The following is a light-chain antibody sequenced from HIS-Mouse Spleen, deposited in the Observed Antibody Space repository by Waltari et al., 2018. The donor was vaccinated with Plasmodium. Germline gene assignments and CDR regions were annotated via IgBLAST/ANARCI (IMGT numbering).Light chain of an antibody. V-gene: IGKV2-28*01. J-gene: IGKJ4*01. CDR1: QSHLHSNGYNY. Sequence: IVMTQSPLSLPVTPGEPASISCRSSQSHLHSNGYNYLVWYLQKPGQSPQLLIYLGSNQASGVPDRFSGRGSGTDVTLKISRVEAEDVGVYYSMQALQTPLTFGGGTKVGIK. CDR3: MQALQTPLT. CDR2: LGS.